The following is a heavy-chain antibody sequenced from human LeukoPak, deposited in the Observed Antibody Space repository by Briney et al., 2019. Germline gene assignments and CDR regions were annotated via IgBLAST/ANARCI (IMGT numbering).Heavy chain of an antibody. J-gene: IGHJ4*02. CDR2: IIAIFGNA. V-gene: IGHV1-69*05. CDR3: ASGSNGYYFDY. CDR1: GGTFSSYA. D-gene: IGHD6-13*01. Sequence: ASVKLSCKAAGGTFSSYAISWVRQPPGQGIGWRGVIIAIFGNANYTQKFQGRVTITTDESTSTAYMNLSSLRSEDTAVYYCASGSNGYYFDYCGQGPVATVSS.